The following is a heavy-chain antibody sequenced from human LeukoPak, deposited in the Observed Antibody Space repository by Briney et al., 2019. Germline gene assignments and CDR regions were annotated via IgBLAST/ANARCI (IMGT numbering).Heavy chain of an antibody. CDR1: GGSFSGYY. J-gene: IGHJ4*02. Sequence: SETLSLTCAVYGGSFSGYYWGWIRQPPGKGLEWVGEINHSGSTNYNPSLKSRVTISVDTSKNQFSLKLSSVTAADTAVYYCARGRDRSYYYDSSGYFDYWGQGTLVTVSS. CDR2: INHSGST. CDR3: ARGRDRSYYYDSSGYFDY. D-gene: IGHD3-22*01. V-gene: IGHV4-34*01.